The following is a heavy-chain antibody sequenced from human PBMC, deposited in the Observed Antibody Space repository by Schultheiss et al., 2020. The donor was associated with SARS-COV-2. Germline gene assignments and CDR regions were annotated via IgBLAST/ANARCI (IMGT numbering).Heavy chain of an antibody. D-gene: IGHD1-26*01. CDR2: ISSSSSYI. J-gene: IGHJ2*01. CDR1: GFTFSSYS. CDR3: AKGEGMTEWYFDL. V-gene: IGHV3-21*04. Sequence: GESLKISCAASGFTFSSYSMNWVRQAPGKGLEWVSSISSSSSYIYYADSVKGRFTISRDNSKNTLYLQMNSLRAEDTAVYYCAKGEGMTEWYFDLWGRGTLVTVSS.